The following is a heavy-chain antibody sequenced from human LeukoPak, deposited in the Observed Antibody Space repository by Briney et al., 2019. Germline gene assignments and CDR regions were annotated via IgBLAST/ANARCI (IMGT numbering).Heavy chain of an antibody. J-gene: IGHJ4*02. CDR3: ARGGDYYDSSGYYHFDY. CDR2: IYYSGST. CDR1: GGSISSYY. Sequence: PSETLSLTCTVSGGSISSYYWSWIRQPPGKGLEWIGYIYYSGSTNFNPSLKSRVTMSLDTSKNQFSLKLSSVTAADTAVYYCARGGDYYDSSGYYHFDYWGQGTLVTVSS. D-gene: IGHD3-22*01. V-gene: IGHV4-59*12.